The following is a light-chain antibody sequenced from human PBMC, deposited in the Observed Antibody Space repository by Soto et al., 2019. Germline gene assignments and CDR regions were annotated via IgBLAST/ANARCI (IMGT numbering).Light chain of an antibody. V-gene: IGLV2-14*01. CDR2: GVT. J-gene: IGLJ1*01. CDR3: SSYTSASTLLYL. CDR1: SSDVGGYNY. Sequence: QSALTQPASVSGSPGQSITISCTGTSSDVGGYNYVSWYQQHPGIAPKLLIYGVTNRPSGVSTRLSGSKSGNTASLTISGLQAEDEADYHCSSYTSASTLLYLFGTGTKVTVL.